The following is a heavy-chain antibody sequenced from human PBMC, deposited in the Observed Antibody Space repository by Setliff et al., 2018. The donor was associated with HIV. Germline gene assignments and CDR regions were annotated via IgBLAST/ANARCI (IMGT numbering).Heavy chain of an antibody. CDR2: ISRSSSII. J-gene: IGHJ4*02. V-gene: IGHV3-48*01. CDR3: VRDHLWAFDY. D-gene: IGHD1-26*01. CDR1: GFTFSDAW. Sequence: GGPLRLSCATSGFTFSDAWMNWVRQAPGKGLEWVSYISRSSSIIIYADSVKGRFTISRDNAKNSLYLQMNSLRVEDTAVYYCVRDHLWAFDYWGQGTLVTVSS.